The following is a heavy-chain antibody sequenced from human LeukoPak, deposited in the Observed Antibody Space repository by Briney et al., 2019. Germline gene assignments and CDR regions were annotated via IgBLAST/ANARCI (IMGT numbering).Heavy chain of an antibody. V-gene: IGHV3-48*03. CDR3: ARNQGNWNTMIYYYYGMDV. D-gene: IGHD1-1*01. CDR2: ISSSGSTI. CDR1: GFTFSSYE. Sequence: QPGGSLRLSCAASGFTFSSYEMNWVRQAPGKGLEWVSYISSSGSTIYYADSVKGRFTISRDNAKNSLYLQMNSLRAEDTAVYYCARNQGNWNTMIYYYYGMDVWGKGTTVTVSS. J-gene: IGHJ6*04.